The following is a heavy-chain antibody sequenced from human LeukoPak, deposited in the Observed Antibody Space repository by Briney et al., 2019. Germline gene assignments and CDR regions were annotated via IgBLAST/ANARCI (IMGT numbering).Heavy chain of an antibody. CDR1: GGSISSGGYY. CDR2: IYYSGST. Sequence: TLSITCTVSGGSISSGGYYWSWIRQHPGKGLEWIGYIYYSGSTYYNPSLKSRVTISVDTSKNQFSLKLSSVTAADTAVYYCARDTAGLGYCSSTSCPWDYGMDVWGQGTTVTVSS. CDR3: ARDTAGLGYCSSTSCPWDYGMDV. V-gene: IGHV4-31*03. D-gene: IGHD2-2*01. J-gene: IGHJ6*02.